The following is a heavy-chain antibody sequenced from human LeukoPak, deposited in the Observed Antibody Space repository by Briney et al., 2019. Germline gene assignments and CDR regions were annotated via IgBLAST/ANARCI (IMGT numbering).Heavy chain of an antibody. CDR3: ARDGVGAGYFDY. Sequence: GGSLRLSCAASGFTFIIFDMNWVRQAPGKGLEWVSYISSSGSIRYYADSVKGRFTISRDNAKNSLYLQMNSLRAEDTAVYYCARDGVGAGYFDYWGQGTLVTVSS. D-gene: IGHD1-26*01. J-gene: IGHJ4*02. V-gene: IGHV3-48*03. CDR2: ISSSGSIR. CDR1: GFTFIIFD.